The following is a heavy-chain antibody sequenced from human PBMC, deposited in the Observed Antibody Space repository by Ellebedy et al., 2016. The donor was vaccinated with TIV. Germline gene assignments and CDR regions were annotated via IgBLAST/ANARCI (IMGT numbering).Heavy chain of an antibody. J-gene: IGHJ4*02. CDR3: VRTGRPWFDY. D-gene: IGHD2-8*02. CDR1: GFTFSNYW. CDR2: INIDGSGT. Sequence: GESLKISCAASGFTFSNYWMHWVRQAPGKGLVWVSQINIDGSGTNYADSVKGRFSISRDNAKSTLYLQMNTLRAEDTAVYYCVRTGRPWFDYWGQGTLVTVSS. V-gene: IGHV3-74*01.